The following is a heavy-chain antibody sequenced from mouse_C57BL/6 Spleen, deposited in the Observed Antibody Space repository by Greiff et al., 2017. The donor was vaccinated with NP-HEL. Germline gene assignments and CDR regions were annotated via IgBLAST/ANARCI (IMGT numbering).Heavy chain of an antibody. V-gene: IGHV5-4*01. CDR2: ISDGGSYT. J-gene: IGHJ4*01. CDR3: AREISFRGAMDY. Sequence: EVMLVESGGGLVKPGGSLKLSCAASGFTFSSYAMSWVRQTPEKRLEWVATISDGGSYTYYPDNVKGRFTISRDNAKNNLYLQMSHLKSEDTAMYYCAREISFRGAMDYWGQGTSVTVSS. CDR1: GFTFSSYA.